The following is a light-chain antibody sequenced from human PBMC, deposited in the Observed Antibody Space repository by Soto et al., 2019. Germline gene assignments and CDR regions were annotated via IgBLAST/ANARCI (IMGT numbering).Light chain of an antibody. Sequence: QSVLTQPPSVSGAPGQRVTISCTGSSSNIGAGYDVHWYQKLPGTAPKLLIYGNSNRPSGVPDRFSGSKSGTSASLAITGLQADDEADYCCQSYDSSLSGVVFGGGTQLTVL. V-gene: IGLV1-40*01. CDR2: GNS. CDR1: SSNIGAGYD. J-gene: IGLJ2*01. CDR3: QSYDSSLSGVV.